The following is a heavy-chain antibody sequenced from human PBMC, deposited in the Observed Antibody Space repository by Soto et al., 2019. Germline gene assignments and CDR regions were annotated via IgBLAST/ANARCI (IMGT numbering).Heavy chain of an antibody. D-gene: IGHD2-2*01. CDR2: TRSNGEHT. CDR3: AKDSKSVSVSAARVYGMDV. CDR1: GFMFSSFA. Sequence: GSLRLSCAGSGFMFSSFAMTWVRQAPGKGLEWVSTTRSNGEHTYYADSVKGRFTVSRDNSKNTLFLEMSSLRAEDSAIYYCAKDSKSVSVSAARVYGMDVWGQGTTVTVSS. V-gene: IGHV3-23*01. J-gene: IGHJ6*02.